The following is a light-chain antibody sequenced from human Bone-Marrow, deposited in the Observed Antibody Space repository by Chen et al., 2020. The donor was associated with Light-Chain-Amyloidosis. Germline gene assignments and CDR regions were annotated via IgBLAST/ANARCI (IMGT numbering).Light chain of an antibody. Sequence: QFALTQPASVPGSPGLSIPLSCTGTSSDVGSSNFVSWYQQYPGKAPKLIIFEGSKRPSGLSNRFSGSKSGNTASLTISGLQTEDEADYYCCSHASSATVVFGRGTKVTVL. V-gene: IGLV2-23*01. J-gene: IGLJ2*01. CDR1: SSDVGSSNF. CDR2: EGS. CDR3: CSHASSATVV.